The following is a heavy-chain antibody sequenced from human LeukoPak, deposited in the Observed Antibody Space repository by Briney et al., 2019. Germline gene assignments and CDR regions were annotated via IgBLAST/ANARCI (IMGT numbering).Heavy chain of an antibody. D-gene: IGHD4-17*01. Sequence: SETLSLTCTVSGGSISSYYWSWIRQPPGKGLEWIGYIYYSGSTNYNPSLKSRVTIAVDTSKNQFSLKLSSVTAADTAVYYCARYGDYVDYWGQGTLVTVSS. CDR1: GGSISSYY. J-gene: IGHJ4*02. CDR3: ARYGDYVDY. CDR2: IYYSGST. V-gene: IGHV4-59*08.